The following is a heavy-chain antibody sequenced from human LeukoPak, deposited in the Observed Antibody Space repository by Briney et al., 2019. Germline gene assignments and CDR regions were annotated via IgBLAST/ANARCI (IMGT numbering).Heavy chain of an antibody. CDR2: ISGDGSNT. CDR3: VRVPR. Sequence: GGSLRLSCAASGFTFTSYYMHWVRQAPGKGLVWVSRISGDGSNTIYADSVKGRFTISRDNAKNTVYLQMNSLRAEDTAIYYCVRVPRWGQGTLVTVSS. V-gene: IGHV3-74*01. CDR1: GFTFTSYY. J-gene: IGHJ4*02.